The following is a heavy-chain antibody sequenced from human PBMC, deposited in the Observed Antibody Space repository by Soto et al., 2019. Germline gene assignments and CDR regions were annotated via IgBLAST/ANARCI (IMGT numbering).Heavy chain of an antibody. Sequence: GGSLRLSCAASGFTFSSYGMHWVRQAPGKGLEWVAVIWYDGSNKYYADSVKGRFTISRDNSKNTLYLQMNSLRAEDTAVYYCARETLPMSSGGYLYYFDYWGQGTLVTVSS. D-gene: IGHD2-15*01. CDR1: GFTFSSYG. V-gene: IGHV3-33*01. J-gene: IGHJ4*02. CDR3: ARETLPMSSGGYLYYFDY. CDR2: IWYDGSNK.